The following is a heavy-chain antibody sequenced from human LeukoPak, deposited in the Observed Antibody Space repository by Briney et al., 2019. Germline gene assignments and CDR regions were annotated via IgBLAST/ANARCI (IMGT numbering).Heavy chain of an antibody. D-gene: IGHD3-10*01. V-gene: IGHV3-74*01. J-gene: IGHJ5*02. Sequence: GGSLKLSCEASGFTFSSYWMHWVRQIPGKGLMWVSRIESNGLTLYADSVRDRFTISRDNAKNTLYLQMNSLRAEDTAIYYCARAVTYFYGSVTYDWFDPWGQGTLVTVSS. CDR3: ARAVTYFYGSVTYDWFDP. CDR1: GFTFSSYW. CDR2: IESNGLT.